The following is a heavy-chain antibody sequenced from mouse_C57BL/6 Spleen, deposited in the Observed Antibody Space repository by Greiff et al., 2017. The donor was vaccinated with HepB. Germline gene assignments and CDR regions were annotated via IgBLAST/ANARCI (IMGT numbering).Heavy chain of an antibody. D-gene: IGHD1-1*01. J-gene: IGHJ4*01. Sequence: EVHLVESGGGLVKPGGSLKLSCAASGFTFSSYAMSWVRQTPEKRLEWVATISDGGSYTYYPDNVKGRFTISRDNAKNNLYLQMSHLKSEDTAMYYCARDQGYYGSSYDYYAMDYWGQGTSVTVSS. V-gene: IGHV5-4*01. CDR1: GFTFSSYA. CDR2: ISDGGSYT. CDR3: ARDQGYYGSSYDYYAMDY.